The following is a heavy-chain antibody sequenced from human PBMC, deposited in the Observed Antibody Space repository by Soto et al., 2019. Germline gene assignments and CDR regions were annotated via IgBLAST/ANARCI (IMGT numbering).Heavy chain of an antibody. V-gene: IGHV5-51*01. Sequence: GESLKISCKGSGYTFSNCWIGWVRQMPGKGLEWMGIIYPGDSDTKYSPSFEGHVTISADKSITTAYLQWSSLKASDTAMYYCARQYCSNGIYYRHIDYSCQGT. CDR3: ARQYCSNGIYYRHIDY. J-gene: IGHJ4*02. D-gene: IGHD2-8*01. CDR2: IYPGDSDT. CDR1: GYTFSNCW.